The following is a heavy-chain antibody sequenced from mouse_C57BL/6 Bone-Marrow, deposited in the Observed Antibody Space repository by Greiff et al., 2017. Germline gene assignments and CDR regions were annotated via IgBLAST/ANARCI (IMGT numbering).Heavy chain of an antibody. V-gene: IGHV2-5*01. CDR1: GFSLTSYG. D-gene: IGHD2-4*01. CDR3: AKKGDYDDGGYYYAMDY. J-gene: IGHJ4*01. Sequence: QVQLQQSGPGLVQPSQSLSITCTVSGFSLTSYGLHWVRQSPGKGLEWLGVIWRGGSTDYNAAFMSRLSITKDNSKSQVFFKMNSLQADDTAIYYCAKKGDYDDGGYYYAMDYWGQGTSVTVSS. CDR2: IWRGGST.